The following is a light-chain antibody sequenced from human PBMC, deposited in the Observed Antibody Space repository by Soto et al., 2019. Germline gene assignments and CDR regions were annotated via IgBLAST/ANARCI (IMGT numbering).Light chain of an antibody. CDR3: QQRGNWPIT. J-gene: IGKJ5*01. CDR1: QTVRNNY. Sequence: EFLLTQSPCTLSLSPGERATLSCRASQTVRNNYLAWYQQKPGQAPRLLIYDASNRATGIPARFSGSGSGTDFTLTISSLEPEDFALYYCQQRGNWPITFGQGTRLEIK. V-gene: IGKV3-11*01. CDR2: DAS.